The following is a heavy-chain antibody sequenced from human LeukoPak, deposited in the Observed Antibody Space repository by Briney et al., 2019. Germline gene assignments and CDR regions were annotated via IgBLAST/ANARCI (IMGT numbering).Heavy chain of an antibody. J-gene: IGHJ3*02. V-gene: IGHV1-2*07. CDR2: IDPSNGGT. Sequence: ASVKVSCKASGYAFTGYYLHWVRLAPAPGLEWMGWIDPSNGGTHYAHNFQDRVTMTRDTSINTAFMDLSSLRSDGTALYYCARAPGVFDIWGQGTMVTVSS. CDR1: GYAFTGYY. D-gene: IGHD2-2*01. CDR3: ARAPGVFDI.